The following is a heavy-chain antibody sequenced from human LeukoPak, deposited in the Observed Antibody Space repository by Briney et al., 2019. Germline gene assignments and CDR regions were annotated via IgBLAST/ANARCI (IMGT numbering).Heavy chain of an antibody. Sequence: SETLSLTCAVYGGSFSGYYWSWIRQPPGKGLEWIGEINHSGSTNYNPSLKSRVTISVDTSKNQFSLKLSSVTAADTAVYYCASRDGYPTNRGGRDYWGQGTLVTVSS. J-gene: IGHJ4*02. D-gene: IGHD5-24*01. V-gene: IGHV4-34*01. CDR1: GGSFSGYY. CDR2: INHSGST. CDR3: ASRDGYPTNRGGRDY.